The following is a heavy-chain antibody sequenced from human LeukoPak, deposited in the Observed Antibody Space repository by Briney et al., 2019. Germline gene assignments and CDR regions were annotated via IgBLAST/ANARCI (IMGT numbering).Heavy chain of an antibody. V-gene: IGHV3-33*01. CDR1: GFXFSSYG. D-gene: IGHD3-22*01. CDR2: IWYDGSNK. J-gene: IGHJ4*02. Sequence: GGSLRLSCAASGFXFSSYGIHWVRRAPGKGLEWVAVIWYDGSNKYYADSVKGRFTISRDNSKNTLYLQMNSLRAEDTAVYYCARDSRPMIVVVTAFDYWGQGTLVTVSS. CDR3: ARDSRPMIVVVTAFDY.